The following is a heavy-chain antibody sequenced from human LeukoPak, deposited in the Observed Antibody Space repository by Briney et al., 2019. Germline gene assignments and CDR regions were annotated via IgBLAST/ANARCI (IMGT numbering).Heavy chain of an antibody. Sequence: PGGSLRLSCAASGFTFSSYGMHWVRQAPGKGLEWVAVISYDGSNKYYADSVKGRFTISRDNSKNTLYPQMNSLRAEDTAVYYCARDGGLDYGDFYFDYWGQGTLVTVSS. J-gene: IGHJ4*02. D-gene: IGHD4-17*01. V-gene: IGHV3-30*03. CDR2: ISYDGSNK. CDR1: GFTFSSYG. CDR3: ARDGGLDYGDFYFDY.